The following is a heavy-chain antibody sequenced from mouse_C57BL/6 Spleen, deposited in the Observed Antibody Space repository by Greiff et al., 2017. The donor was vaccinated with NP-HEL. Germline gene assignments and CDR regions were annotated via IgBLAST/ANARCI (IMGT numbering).Heavy chain of an antibody. CDR3: TRGDGRSYYYAMDY. V-gene: IGHV1-15*01. J-gene: IGHJ4*01. CDR1: GYTFTDYE. CDR2: IDPETGGT. D-gene: IGHD2-3*01. Sequence: QVQLQQSGAELVRPGASVTLSCKASGYTFTDYEMHWVKQTPVHGLEWIGAIDPETGGTAYNQKFKGKAILTADKSSSTAYMELRSLTSADSAVYYCTRGDGRSYYYAMDYWGKGTSVTVSS.